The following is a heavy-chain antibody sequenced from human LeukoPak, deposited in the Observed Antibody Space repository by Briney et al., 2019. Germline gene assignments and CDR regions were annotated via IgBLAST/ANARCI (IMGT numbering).Heavy chain of an antibody. CDR3: ARDNGVVHGVYYMDV. CDR1: VFTLSNYW. CDR2: IEQEGSEK. J-gene: IGHJ6*03. Sequence: TGGSLRLSCAASVFTLSNYWMTDVRQAPGKGLEGLSDIEQEGSEKLYRNSVRVRSPISGDNAKMSLFLQMTSLRAEDTAVYYCARDNGVVHGVYYMDVWGKGNTVPVS. D-gene: IGHD3-3*01. V-gene: IGHV3-7*01.